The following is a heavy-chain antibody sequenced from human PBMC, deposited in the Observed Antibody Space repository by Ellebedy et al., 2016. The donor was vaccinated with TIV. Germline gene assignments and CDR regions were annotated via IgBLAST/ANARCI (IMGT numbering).Heavy chain of an antibody. CDR2: IRQDGSRV. Sequence: GESLKISCAASGFTFTSYSMNWVRQAPGKGLEWVANIRQDGSRVNYVDSVKGRFTISRDNAKNSLHLQMNGLRAEDTAVYYCARDSGSGAFDIWGQGTLVTVSS. CDR1: GFTFTSYS. D-gene: IGHD3-10*01. V-gene: IGHV3-7*01. J-gene: IGHJ3*02. CDR3: ARDSGSGAFDI.